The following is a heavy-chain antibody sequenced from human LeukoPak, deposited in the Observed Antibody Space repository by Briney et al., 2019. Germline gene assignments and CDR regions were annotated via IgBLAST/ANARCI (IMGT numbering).Heavy chain of an antibody. CDR2: IYYSGST. CDR1: GGSISSYY. CDR3: ARAKYYYGSGSYGYFDY. J-gene: IGHJ4*02. V-gene: IGHV4-59*01. Sequence: SETLSLTRTVSGGSISSYYWSWIRQPPGKGLEWIGYIYYSGSTNYNPSLKSRVTISVDTSENQFSLKLSSVTAADTAVYYCARAKYYYGSGSYGYFDYWGQGTLVTVSS. D-gene: IGHD3-10*01.